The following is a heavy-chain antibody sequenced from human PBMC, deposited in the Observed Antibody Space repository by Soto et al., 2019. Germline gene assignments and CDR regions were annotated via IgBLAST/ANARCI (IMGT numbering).Heavy chain of an antibody. V-gene: IGHV6-1*01. J-gene: IGHJ1*01. CDR3: ASAFAGTIQH. CDR2: TYYRSKWLN. CDR1: GDSVSSNSGA. Sequence: PSQTLSLTCAISGDSVSSNSGAWNWIRQSPSRGLEWLGRTYYRSKWLNDYAVSVKSRMTINADTSKNQFSLHLNSVTPEDTAVYYCASAFAGTIQHWGPGTLVTVSS. D-gene: IGHD6-13*01.